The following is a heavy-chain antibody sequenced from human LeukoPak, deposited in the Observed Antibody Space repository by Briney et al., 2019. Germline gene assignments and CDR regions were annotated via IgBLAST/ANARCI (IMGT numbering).Heavy chain of an antibody. CDR2: VSGSAGST. CDR3: AKDTRIPIVGEFDF. V-gene: IGHV3-23*01. CDR1: GFIFSSYA. D-gene: IGHD2/OR15-2a*01. Sequence: GGSLRLSCAASGFIFSSYAMSWVRRAPGKGLEWVSGVSGSAGSTYYADSVKGRFTISRDNSKNTLYLQMNSLRAEDTAVYYCAKDTRIPIVGEFDFWGQGTVVTVSS. J-gene: IGHJ4*02.